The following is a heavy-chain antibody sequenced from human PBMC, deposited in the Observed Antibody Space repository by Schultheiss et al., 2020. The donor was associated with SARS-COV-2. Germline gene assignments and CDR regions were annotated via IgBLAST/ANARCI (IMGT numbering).Heavy chain of an antibody. CDR3: ARSLSGDYDFWSGYYYYYGMDV. Sequence: SGPTLVKPTQTLTLTCTFSGFSLSTSGVGVGWIRQPPGKALEWLALIYWDDDKRYSPSLKSRLTITKDTSKNQVVLTMTNMDPVDTATYYCARSLSGDYDFWSGYYYYYGMDVWGQGTTVTVSS. D-gene: IGHD3-3*01. CDR2: IYWDDDK. CDR1: GFSLSTSGVG. V-gene: IGHV2-5*02. J-gene: IGHJ6*02.